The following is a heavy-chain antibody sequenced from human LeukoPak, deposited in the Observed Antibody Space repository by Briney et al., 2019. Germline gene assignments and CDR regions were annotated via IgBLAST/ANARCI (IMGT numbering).Heavy chain of an antibody. CDR2: ISGSGGNR. D-gene: IGHD4-17*01. Sequence: PGGSLRLSCAASGFTFSSYAMSWVRQAPGKGLEWVSGISGSGGNRDYAASVKGRFTLSRDNSNNMLYLQMNGLRAEDTALYYCAKGFTVTRYYAFNIWGQGTMVTVSS. CDR3: AKGFTVTRYYAFNI. CDR1: GFTFSSYA. V-gene: IGHV3-23*01. J-gene: IGHJ3*02.